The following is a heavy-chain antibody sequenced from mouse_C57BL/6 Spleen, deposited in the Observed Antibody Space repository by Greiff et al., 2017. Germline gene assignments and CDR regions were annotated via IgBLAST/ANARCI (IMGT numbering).Heavy chain of an antibody. Sequence: QVQLQQSGAELVKPGASVKMSCKASGYTFTTYSMEWVKQNHGKSLEWIGNFHPNNDDTKYNEKFKGKATLTVEKASSTVYLELSRLPSDDSAVYYCARGKYYGSSQWYFAYWGQGTTLTVSS. CDR2: FHPNNDDT. CDR1: GYTFTTYS. V-gene: IGHV1-47*01. D-gene: IGHD1-1*01. J-gene: IGHJ2*01. CDR3: ARGKYYGSSQWYFAY.